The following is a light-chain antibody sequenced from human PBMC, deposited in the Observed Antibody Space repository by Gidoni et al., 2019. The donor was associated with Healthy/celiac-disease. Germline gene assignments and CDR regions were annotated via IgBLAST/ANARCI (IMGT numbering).Light chain of an antibody. CDR2: WAS. J-gene: IGKJ4*01. V-gene: IGKV4-1*01. Sequence: IVMKQFSEFLAVALGERATINCKSSQSVLYRSNNKNYLGWYQQKPGQPPRVLIYWASTRESGVPDRFSGSASGTDFNLTISSLQAEDVAVYYCQQYYRSPLTFGGGTKVEIK. CDR3: QQYYRSPLT. CDR1: QSVLYRSNNKNY.